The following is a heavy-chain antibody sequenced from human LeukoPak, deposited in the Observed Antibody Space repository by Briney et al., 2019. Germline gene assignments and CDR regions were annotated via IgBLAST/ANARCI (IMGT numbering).Heavy chain of an antibody. J-gene: IGHJ4*02. V-gene: IGHV3-48*01. Sequence: GGSLRLFCAASGLTFSSHDINWVRQAPGKGLEWVSYISTSSSSIYYANSVKGRFTISRDNAKNSLYLQMNSLRGEDTAVYYCARSFDFWGQGTLVTVSS. CDR3: ARSFDF. CDR1: GLTFSSHD. CDR2: ISTSSSSI.